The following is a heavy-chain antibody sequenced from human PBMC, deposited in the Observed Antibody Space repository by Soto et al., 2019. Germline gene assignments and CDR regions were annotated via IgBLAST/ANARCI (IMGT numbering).Heavy chain of an antibody. J-gene: IGHJ4*02. Sequence: EVQLLESGGGLVQPGGSLRLSCAASGFTFSSYAMSWVRQAPGKGLEWVSAISGSGGSTYYADSVKGRFTISRDNSKNTLYLQMNSLRAEDTAVYYCAKPSTTDSISWYREVGVDYWGQGTLVTVSS. D-gene: IGHD6-13*01. V-gene: IGHV3-23*01. CDR1: GFTFSSYA. CDR3: AKPSTTDSISWYREVGVDY. CDR2: ISGSGGST.